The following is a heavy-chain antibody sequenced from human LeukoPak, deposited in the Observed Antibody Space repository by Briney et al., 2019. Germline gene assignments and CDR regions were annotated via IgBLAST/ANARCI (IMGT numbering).Heavy chain of an antibody. Sequence: GGSLRLSCAASGFTFSSYWMHWVRQAPGKGLEWVSSISSSSSYIYYADSVKGRFTISRDNAKNSLYPQMNSLRAEDTAVYYCARNLPAADCWGQGTLVTVSS. V-gene: IGHV3-21*01. CDR3: ARNLPAADC. D-gene: IGHD2-2*01. J-gene: IGHJ4*02. CDR1: GFTFSSYW. CDR2: ISSSSSYI.